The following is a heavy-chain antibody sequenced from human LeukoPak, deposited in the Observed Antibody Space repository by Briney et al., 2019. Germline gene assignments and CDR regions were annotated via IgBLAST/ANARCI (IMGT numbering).Heavy chain of an antibody. J-gene: IGHJ4*02. CDR3: ATRTERYSSSVVDY. D-gene: IGHD6-6*01. CDR2: INHSGST. Sequence: SETLSLTCAVYGGSFSGYYWSWIRQPPGKGLEWIGEINHSGSTNYNPSLKSRVTISVGTSKNQFSLKLSSVTAADTAVYYCATRTERYSSSVVDYWGQGTLVTVSS. V-gene: IGHV4-34*01. CDR1: GGSFSGYY.